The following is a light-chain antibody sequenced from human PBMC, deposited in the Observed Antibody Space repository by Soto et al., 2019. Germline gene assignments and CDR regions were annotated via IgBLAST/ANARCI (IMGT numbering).Light chain of an antibody. CDR3: QQYNNWPPYT. V-gene: IGKV3-15*01. CDR1: QSVGSN. J-gene: IGKJ2*01. Sequence: EIVMTQSPATLSVSPGERATLSCRASQSVGSNFAWYQQKPGQAPRLLIYDASTRATGVPARFSGSGSGTEFTLTISSLQSEDFAVYYCQQYNNWPPYTFGQGTKLEIK. CDR2: DAS.